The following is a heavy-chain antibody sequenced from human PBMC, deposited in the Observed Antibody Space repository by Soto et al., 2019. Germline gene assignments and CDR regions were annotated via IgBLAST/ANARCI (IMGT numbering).Heavy chain of an antibody. CDR2: ISSSSSTI. CDR3: VGDSSVHYYPDVFDI. CDR1: GFTFSSYS. D-gene: IGHD3-22*01. Sequence: EVQLVESGGGLVQPGGSLRLSCAASGFTFSSYSMNWVRQAPGKGLERVSYISSSSSTIYYADSVKGRLPISRDNAKNSLYLQMNSLRDEYAAVYYCVGDSSVHYYPDVFDIWGQRIMVTVSS. J-gene: IGHJ3*02. V-gene: IGHV3-48*02.